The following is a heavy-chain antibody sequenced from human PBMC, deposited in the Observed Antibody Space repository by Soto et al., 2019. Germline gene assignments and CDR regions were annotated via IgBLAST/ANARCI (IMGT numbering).Heavy chain of an antibody. Sequence: QITLKESGPTLGKPTQTLTLTCTFSGFSLNTRGVGVGWIRHPPGKALEWLTLIYWDDAKEYSPSLKSRLTITKDTSKNQVVLIMTNMDPVDTATYYCVHKGEGDRILDFWGQGALVTVSS. CDR1: GFSLNTRGVG. D-gene: IGHD3-16*01. CDR3: VHKGEGDRILDF. CDR2: IYWDDAK. V-gene: IGHV2-5*02. J-gene: IGHJ4*02.